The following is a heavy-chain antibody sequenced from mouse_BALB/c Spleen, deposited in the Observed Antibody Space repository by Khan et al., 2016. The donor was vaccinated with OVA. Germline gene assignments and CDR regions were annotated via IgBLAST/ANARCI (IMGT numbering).Heavy chain of an antibody. Sequence: QVQLQQSGAELAKPGASVKMSCKASGYTFTDYWIHWIKQRPGQGLDWIGYLNPYTGYTEYNQRFRDKASLTADRSSTTAYMQLISLTSEDSALYYCARSMYYRYDDDAWFPYGGQGTLVTVSA. V-gene: IGHV1-7*01. CDR3: ARSMYYRYDDDAWFPY. CDR2: LNPYTGYT. D-gene: IGHD2-14*01. CDR1: GYTFTDYW. J-gene: IGHJ3*01.